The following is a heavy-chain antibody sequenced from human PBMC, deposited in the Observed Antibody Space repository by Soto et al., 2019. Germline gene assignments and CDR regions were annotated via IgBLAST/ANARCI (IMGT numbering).Heavy chain of an antibody. J-gene: IGHJ3*02. CDR2: ISYSGSTI. Sequence: GGSLRLSSAASGFTFSDYYMSWIRQAPGRGLEWVSYISYSGSTIYYADSVKGRFIISRDNAKNSLYLQMNSLRAEDTAVYYCARDNLAFDIWGQGTMVTVSS. CDR1: GFTFSDYY. V-gene: IGHV3-11*01. CDR3: ARDNLAFDI.